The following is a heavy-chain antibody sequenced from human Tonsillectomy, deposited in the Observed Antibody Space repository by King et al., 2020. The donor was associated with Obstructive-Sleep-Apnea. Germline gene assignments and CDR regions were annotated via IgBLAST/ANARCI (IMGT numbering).Heavy chain of an antibody. CDR3: AADMGDYYDSSGYFESGHYY. D-gene: IGHD3-22*01. CDR2: IVVGRGNT. J-gene: IGHJ4*02. Sequence: MQLVQSGPEVKKPGTSVKVSCKASGFTFTNSAMPWVRQARGQLLEWIGWIVVGRGNTNCAQKFKERVTITRDMSTGTAYMELSSLRSEDTAVYYCAADMGDYYDSSGYFESGHYYWGQGTLVTVSS. CDR1: GFTFTNSA. V-gene: IGHV1-58*02.